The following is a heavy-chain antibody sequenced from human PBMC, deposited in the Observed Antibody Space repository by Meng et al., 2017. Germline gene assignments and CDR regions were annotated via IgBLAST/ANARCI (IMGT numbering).Heavy chain of an antibody. D-gene: IGHD1-26*01. Sequence: VSLMTSGSDWKKPGSSVKSSCKASGSTFTSYAMNWVRQAPGQGLEWMGWSNTNTGNPTYAQGFTGRFVFSLDTSVSTAYLQISSLKAEDTAVYYCAREGRVDFDYWGQGTLVTVSS. CDR2: SNTNTGNP. CDR1: GSTFTSYA. J-gene: IGHJ4*02. V-gene: IGHV7-4-1*02. CDR3: AREGRVDFDY.